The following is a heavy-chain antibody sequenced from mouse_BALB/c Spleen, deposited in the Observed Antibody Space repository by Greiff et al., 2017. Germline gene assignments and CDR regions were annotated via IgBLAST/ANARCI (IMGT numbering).Heavy chain of an antibody. CDR2: ISSGGSYT. D-gene: IGHD3-3*01. Sequence: EVQGVESGGDLVKPGGSLKLSCAASGFTFSSYGMSWVRQTPDKRLEWVATISSGGSYTYYPDSVKGRFTISRDNAKNTLYLQMSSLKSEDTAMYYCARQGGQAPFAYWGQGTLVTVSA. CDR3: ARQGGQAPFAY. CDR1: GFTFSSYG. J-gene: IGHJ3*01. V-gene: IGHV5-6*01.